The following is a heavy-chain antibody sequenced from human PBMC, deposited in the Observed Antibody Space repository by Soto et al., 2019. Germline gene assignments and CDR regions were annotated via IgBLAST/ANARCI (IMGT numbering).Heavy chain of an antibody. CDR3: ANRRMDFYFGS. CDR1: GFSLTRSGVG. D-gene: IGHD2-15*01. V-gene: IGHV2-5*02. Sequence: QITLRESGPTLVSPTQTLTLTCTFSGFSLTRSGVGVGWIRQPPGKALEWLALLFGGDDKRYSTSLRKRLTITKATSKDHVLLTLIAMDPEDTATYNCANRRMDFYFGSWGQGTLVTVSS. CDR2: LFGGDDK. J-gene: IGHJ4*02.